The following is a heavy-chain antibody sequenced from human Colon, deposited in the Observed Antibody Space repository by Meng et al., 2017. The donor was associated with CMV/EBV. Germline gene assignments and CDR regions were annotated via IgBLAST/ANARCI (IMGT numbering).Heavy chain of an antibody. D-gene: IGHD3-3*01. Sequence: SLKISCAASGFTFSSYAMSWVRQAPGKGLEWVSGISWNGGRVGYADSVKGRFTISRDNAKNSLYLQMNSLRLEDAGFYYCAKDIAMAGLVNGVENWGQGTLVTVSS. CDR2: ISWNGGRV. CDR3: AKDIAMAGLVNGVEN. CDR1: GFTFSSYA. V-gene: IGHV3-9*01. J-gene: IGHJ4*02.